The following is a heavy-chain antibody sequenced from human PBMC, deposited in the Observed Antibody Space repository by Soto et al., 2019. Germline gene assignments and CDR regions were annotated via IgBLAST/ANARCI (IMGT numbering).Heavy chain of an antibody. V-gene: IGHV1-18*01. CDR1: GYTFTSYG. D-gene: IGHD2-21*02. J-gene: IGHJ4*02. Sequence: GASVKVSCKASGYTFTSYGISWVRQAPGQGLEWMGWISAYNGNTNYAQKLQGRVTISVDTSKNQFSLKLSSVTAADTAVYYCARHRPHCGGDCYDFDYWGQGTLVTVSS. CDR3: ARHRPHCGGDCYDFDY. CDR2: ISAYNGNT.